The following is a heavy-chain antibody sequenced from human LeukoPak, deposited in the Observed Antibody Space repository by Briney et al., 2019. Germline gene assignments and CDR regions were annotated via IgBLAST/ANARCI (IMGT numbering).Heavy chain of an antibody. D-gene: IGHD2-15*01. CDR2: IIPIFGTA. J-gene: IGHJ4*02. CDR3: ARDVFREYCSGGSCYFDY. Sequence: SVKVSCKASGGTFSSYAISWLRQAPGQGLEWMGGIIPIFGTANYAQKFQGRVTITADESTSTAYMELSSLRSEDTAVYYCARDVFREYCSGGSCYFDYWGQGTPVTVSS. CDR1: GGTFSSYA. V-gene: IGHV1-69*13.